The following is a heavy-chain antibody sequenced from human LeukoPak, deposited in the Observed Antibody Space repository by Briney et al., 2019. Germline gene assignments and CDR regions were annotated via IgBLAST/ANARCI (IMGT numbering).Heavy chain of an antibody. D-gene: IGHD1-26*01. CDR1: GFTFSNFE. Sequence: GGSLRLSCAASGFTFSNFEMNWVRQAPGKGLEWVSAISSTGSTLYYADSVKGRFTISRDNARNSLHLQMNSLRAEDTAVYYCARGRGSPYYFDCWGQGTLVTVSS. J-gene: IGHJ4*02. CDR3: ARGRGSPYYFDC. V-gene: IGHV3-48*03. CDR2: ISSTGSTL.